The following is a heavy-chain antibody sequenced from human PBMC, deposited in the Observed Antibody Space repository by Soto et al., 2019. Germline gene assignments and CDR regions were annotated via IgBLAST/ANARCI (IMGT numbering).Heavy chain of an antibody. D-gene: IGHD5-18*01. Sequence: GGSLRLSCAASGFTFSSYAMSWVRQAPGKGLEWVSAISGSGGSTYYADSVKGRFTISRDNSKNTLYLQMNSLRAEDTAVYYCANSVSSGYSYGFDYWGQGTLVTVSS. CDR2: ISGSGGST. V-gene: IGHV3-23*01. CDR3: ANSVSSGYSYGFDY. CDR1: GFTFSSYA. J-gene: IGHJ4*02.